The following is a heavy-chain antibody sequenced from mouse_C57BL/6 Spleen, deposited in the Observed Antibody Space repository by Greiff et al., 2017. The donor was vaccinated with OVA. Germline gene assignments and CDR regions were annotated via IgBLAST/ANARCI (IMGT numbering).Heavy chain of an antibody. V-gene: IGHV1-53*01. CDR1: GYTFTSYW. D-gene: IGHD2-3*01. J-gene: IGHJ3*01. CDR2: INPSNGGT. Sequence: VKLQQPGTELVKPGASVKLSCKASGYTFTSYWMHWVKQRPGQGLEWIGNINPSNGGTNYNEKFKSKATLTVDKSSSTAYMQLSSLTSEDSAVYYCAREIYDGYYGFAYWGQGTLVTVSA. CDR3: AREIYDGYYGFAY.